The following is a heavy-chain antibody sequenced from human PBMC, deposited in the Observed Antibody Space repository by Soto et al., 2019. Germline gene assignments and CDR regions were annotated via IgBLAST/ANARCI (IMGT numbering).Heavy chain of an antibody. CDR3: LRAAGGITSPFDY. D-gene: IGHD3-16*01. V-gene: IGHV1-18*01. Sequence: QVQLVQSRAEVKKPGASVKVSCKASGYTFTNYGINWVRQAPGQGLEWMGWISAYNGNTNYAQKFQGRVTMTTDTPTSTAYMELRSLGSDDTAVYYCLRAAGGITSPFDYWGQGTLVTVSS. CDR2: ISAYNGNT. J-gene: IGHJ4*02. CDR1: GYTFTNYG.